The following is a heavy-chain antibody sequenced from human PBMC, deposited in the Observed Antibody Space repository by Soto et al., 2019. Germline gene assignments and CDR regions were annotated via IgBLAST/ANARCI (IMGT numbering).Heavy chain of an antibody. CDR1: GYSFSNYM. Sequence: MITYCKDSGYSFSNYMNDFVRQIPGKGLEWIGIINPGDLHTNYSQSSQGQVTISGDKSSSTAYLHRGSLQASDTAMYYCTRDVG. V-gene: IGHV5-51*01. CDR3: TRDV. CDR2: INPGDLHT. J-gene: IGHJ6*01.